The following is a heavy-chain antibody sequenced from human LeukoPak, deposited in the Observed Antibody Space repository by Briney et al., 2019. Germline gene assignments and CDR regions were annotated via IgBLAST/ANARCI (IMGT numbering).Heavy chain of an antibody. CDR1: GYTFTSYG. V-gene: IGHV1-8*02. CDR3: ARRYYYGSGSYYPNGY. D-gene: IGHD3-10*01. CDR2: MNPNSGNT. Sequence: ASVKVSCKASGYTFTSYGISWVRQAPGQGLEWMGWMNPNSGNTGYAQKFQGRVTMTRNTSISTAYMELSSLRSEDTAVYYCARRYYYGSGSYYPNGYWGQGTLVTVSS. J-gene: IGHJ4*02.